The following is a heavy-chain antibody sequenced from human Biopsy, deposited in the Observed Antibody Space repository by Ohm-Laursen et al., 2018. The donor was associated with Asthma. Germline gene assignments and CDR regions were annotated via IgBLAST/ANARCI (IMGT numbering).Heavy chain of an antibody. Sequence: VTLSLTCSVYGGSISSFYWSWIRQSPEKGLEWMGYVYWTGSTNYNPSLKSRITMSVDTSKNRMFLELTSVTVADTAIYYCARGVVYGGDSYAEYFQHWGQGTLVTVSS. CDR1: GGSISSFY. J-gene: IGHJ1*01. CDR2: VYWTGST. CDR3: ARGVVYGGDSYAEYFQH. D-gene: IGHD4-23*01. V-gene: IGHV4-59*01.